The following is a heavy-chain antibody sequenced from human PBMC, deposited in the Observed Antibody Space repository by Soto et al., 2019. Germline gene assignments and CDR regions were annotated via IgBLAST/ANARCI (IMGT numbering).Heavy chain of an antibody. CDR1: GFTFSSYA. V-gene: IGHV3-23*01. J-gene: IGHJ6*02. CDR2: ISGSGGST. D-gene: IGHD6-19*01. Sequence: EVQLLESGGGLVQPGGSLRLSCAASGFTFSSYAMSWVRQAPGKGLEWVSAISGSGGSTYYADSVKGRFTISRDNSKNTLYLQMNSLRAEDTAVYYCAKPYSSGWYPDYYGMDVWGQGTTVTVSS. CDR3: AKPYSSGWYPDYYGMDV.